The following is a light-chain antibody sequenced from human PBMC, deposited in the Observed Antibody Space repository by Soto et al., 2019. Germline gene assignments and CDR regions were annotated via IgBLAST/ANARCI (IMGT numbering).Light chain of an antibody. J-gene: IGLJ3*02. CDR3: SSYVGNNNLE. CDR1: SSDVGDYSY. Sequence: QSALTQPPSASGSPGQSVTISCTGASSDVGDYSYVSWYQQHPGKAPKLMIYEVSKRPSGVPDRFSGSKSGNTASLTVSGLQAEDEADYYCSSYVGNNNLEFGGGTQLTVL. V-gene: IGLV2-8*01. CDR2: EVS.